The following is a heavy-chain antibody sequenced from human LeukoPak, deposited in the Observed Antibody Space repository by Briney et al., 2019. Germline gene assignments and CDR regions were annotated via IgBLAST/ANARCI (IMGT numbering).Heavy chain of an antibody. Sequence: PGGSLRLSCAASGFTFSSYAMSWVRQPPGKGLEWVSTITGSGGSTYYAGSVKGRFTLSRDNSKNTLYLQMNSLRAEDTAVYYCAKVGGWAKNNWFDPWGQGTLVTVSS. CDR2: ITGSGGST. D-gene: IGHD6-19*01. V-gene: IGHV3-23*01. CDR3: AKVGGWAKNNWFDP. CDR1: GFTFSSYA. J-gene: IGHJ5*02.